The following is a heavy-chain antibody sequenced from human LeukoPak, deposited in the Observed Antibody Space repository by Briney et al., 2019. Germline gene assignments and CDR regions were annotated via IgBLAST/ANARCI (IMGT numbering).Heavy chain of an antibody. CDR1: GYTFTGYY. D-gene: IGHD3-22*01. V-gene: IGHV1-2*06. J-gene: IGHJ4*02. Sequence: VASVKVSCKASGYTFTGYYMHWVRQAPGQGLEWMGRINPNSGGTNYAQKFQGRVTMTRDTSISTAYMELSRLRSDDTAVYYCARGSNYYDSSGYYPDYWGQGTLVTVSS. CDR3: ARGSNYYDSSGYYPDY. CDR2: INPNSGGT.